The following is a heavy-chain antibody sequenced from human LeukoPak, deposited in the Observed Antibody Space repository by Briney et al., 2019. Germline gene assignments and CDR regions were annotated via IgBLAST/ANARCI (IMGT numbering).Heavy chain of an antibody. Sequence: PGGSLRLSCAASGFTVSSNYMSWVRQAPGKGLEWVSVIYSGGSTYYADSVKGRFTISRDNSKNTLYLQMNSLRAEDTAVYYCARDLGYSSSWAPPNFDYWGQGTLVTVSS. D-gene: IGHD6-13*01. J-gene: IGHJ4*02. CDR2: IYSGGST. CDR3: ARDLGYSSSWAPPNFDY. CDR1: GFTVSSNY. V-gene: IGHV3-66*01.